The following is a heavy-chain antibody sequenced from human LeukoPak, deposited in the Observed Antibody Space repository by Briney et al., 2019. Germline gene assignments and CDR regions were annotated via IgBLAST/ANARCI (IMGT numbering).Heavy chain of an antibody. D-gene: IGHD3-10*02. J-gene: IGHJ5*02. CDR3: ARHLANVRWGVNPRWSDP. CDR1: VDSMFGYY. Sequence: SETLSLTCSVSVDSMFGYYWSWLRQPPGGGLEWIGYIYDTGRTNYSPSLMSRVTISVDTSKNQFSLKLSSVTAADTAVYYCARHLANVRWGVNPRWSDPWGQGTLVTVSS. V-gene: IGHV4-59*08. CDR2: IYDTGRT.